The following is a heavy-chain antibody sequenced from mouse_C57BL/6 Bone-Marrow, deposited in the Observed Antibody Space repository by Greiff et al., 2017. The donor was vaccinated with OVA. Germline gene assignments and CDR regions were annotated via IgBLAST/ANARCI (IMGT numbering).Heavy chain of an antibody. Sequence: QVQLQQPGAELVMPGASVKLSCKASGYTFTSYWMHWVKQRPGQGLEWIGEIDPSDSYTNYTQKFKGKSTLTVDKSSSTAYMQLSSLTSEDSAVYYCAREGYYDYWGQGTTLTVSS. V-gene: IGHV1-69*01. J-gene: IGHJ2*01. CDR3: AREGYYDY. CDR2: IDPSDSYT. CDR1: GYTFTSYW.